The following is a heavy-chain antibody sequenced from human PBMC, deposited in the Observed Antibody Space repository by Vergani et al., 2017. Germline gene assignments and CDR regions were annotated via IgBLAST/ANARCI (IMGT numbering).Heavy chain of an antibody. V-gene: IGHV4-39*01. D-gene: IGHD2-15*01. CDR3: ARSALLLGYGMDV. Sequence: QLQLQESGPGLVKPSETLSLTCTVSGGSISSSSYYWGWIRQPPGKGLEWIGGIYYSGSTYYNPSLKSRVTISVDTSKNQFSLKLSSVTAADTAVYYCARSALLLGYGMDVWGQGTTVTVSS. J-gene: IGHJ6*02. CDR2: IYYSGST. CDR1: GGSISSSSYY.